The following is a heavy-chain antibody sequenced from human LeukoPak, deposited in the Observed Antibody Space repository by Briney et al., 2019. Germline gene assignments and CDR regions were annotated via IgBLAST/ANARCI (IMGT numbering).Heavy chain of an antibody. CDR3: ASREVVSPPDGYGMDV. V-gene: IGHV1-69*02. J-gene: IGHJ6*02. CDR1: GGTFSSYT. CDR2: IIPILGIA. D-gene: IGHD4-23*01. Sequence: GSSVKVSCKASGGTFSSYTISWVRLAPGQGLEWMGRIIPILGIANYAQKFQGRVTITADKSTSTAYMELSSLRSEDTAVYYCASREVVSPPDGYGMDVWGQGTTVTVSS.